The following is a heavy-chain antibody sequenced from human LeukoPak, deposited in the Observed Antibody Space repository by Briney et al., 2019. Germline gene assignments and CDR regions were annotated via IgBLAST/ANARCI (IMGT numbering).Heavy chain of an antibody. D-gene: IGHD4-11*01. CDR1: GGSISSGSYY. V-gene: IGHV4-61*02. CDR2: SYTSGST. J-gene: IGHJ6*03. Sequence: TSQTLSLTCAVSGGSISSGSYYWSWIRQPAGKGLDWSGRSYTSGSTNYNPSLKSRVTISVETSKNQFSLKLSSVTAADTAVYYCARAPVGPAVTDYYYYYYYMDVWGKGXTVTVSS. CDR3: ARAPVGPAVTDYYYYYYYMDV.